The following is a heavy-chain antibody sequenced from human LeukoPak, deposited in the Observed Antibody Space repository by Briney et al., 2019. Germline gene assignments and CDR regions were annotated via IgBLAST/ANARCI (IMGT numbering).Heavy chain of an antibody. Sequence: SETLSLTCAVYGGSFSGYYWSWIRQHPGKGLEWIGYIYHSGSTYYNPSLKSRVTISVDTSKNQFSLKLSSVTAADTAVYYCARDSSKGFGELLSLWGQGTLVTVSS. J-gene: IGHJ4*02. CDR2: IYHSGST. D-gene: IGHD3-10*01. CDR3: ARDSSKGFGELLSL. V-gene: IGHV4-34*09. CDR1: GGSFSGYY.